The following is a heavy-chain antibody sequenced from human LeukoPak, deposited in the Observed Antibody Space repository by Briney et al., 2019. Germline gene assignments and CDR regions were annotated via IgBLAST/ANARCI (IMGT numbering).Heavy chain of an antibody. J-gene: IGHJ4*02. Sequence: GGSLRLSCAASGFTFDDYAMHWVRQAPGKGLEWVSGISWNGGSTGHADSVKGRFTISRDNSKNTLYLQMNSLRAEDTAVYYCAKDSPLRYDSSGYYGYWGQGTLVTVSS. CDR2: ISWNGGST. CDR1: GFTFDDYA. CDR3: AKDSPLRYDSSGYYGY. D-gene: IGHD3-22*01. V-gene: IGHV3-9*01.